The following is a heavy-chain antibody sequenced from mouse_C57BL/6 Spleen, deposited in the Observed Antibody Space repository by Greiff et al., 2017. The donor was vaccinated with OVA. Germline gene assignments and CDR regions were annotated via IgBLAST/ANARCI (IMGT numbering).Heavy chain of an antibody. CDR3: ATPDYYGSSIYAMDY. CDR2: IYPGDGDT. D-gene: IGHD1-1*01. J-gene: IGHJ4*01. CDR1: GYAFSSSW. Sequence: VQLQQSGPELVKPGASVKISCKASGYAFSSSWMNWVKQRPGKGLEWIGRIYPGDGDTNYNGKFKGKATLNADKSSSTAYMQLSSLTSEDSAVYFCATPDYYGSSIYAMDYWGQGTSVTVSS. V-gene: IGHV1-82*01.